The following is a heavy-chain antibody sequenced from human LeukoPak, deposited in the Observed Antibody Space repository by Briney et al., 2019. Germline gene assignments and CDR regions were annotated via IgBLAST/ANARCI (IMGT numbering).Heavy chain of an antibody. V-gene: IGHV3-21*01. J-gene: IGHJ4*02. CDR2: ISSSSSYI. CDR1: GFTFSSYS. Sequence: GGSLRLSCAASGFTFSSYSMNWVRQAPGKGLEWVSSISSSSSYIYYADSVKGRFTISRDNAKNSLYLQMNSLRAEDTAVYYCAREFTGYGNTDYWGQGTLVTVSS. CDR3: AREFTGYGNTDY. D-gene: IGHD5-12*01.